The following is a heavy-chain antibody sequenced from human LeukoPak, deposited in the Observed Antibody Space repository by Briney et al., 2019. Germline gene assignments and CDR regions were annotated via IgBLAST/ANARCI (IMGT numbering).Heavy chain of an antibody. CDR2: LNPNSGDT. J-gene: IGHJ4*02. D-gene: IGHD3-22*01. V-gene: IGHV1-2*02. CDR3: AGGKSYYYDSSGYYYLGK. Sequence: ASVKVSCKASGYTFTGYFMHWVRQAPGQGLEWMGWLNPNSGDTNYALKFQGRVTMTRDTSISTAYMELSRLRSDDTAIYYCAGGKSYYYDSSGYYYLGKWGQGTLVTVSS. CDR1: GYTFTGYF.